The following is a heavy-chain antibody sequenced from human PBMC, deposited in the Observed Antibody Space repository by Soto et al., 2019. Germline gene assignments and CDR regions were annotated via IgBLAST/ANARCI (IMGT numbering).Heavy chain of an antibody. Sequence: EVQVLESGADLVQPGGSLRLTCAVSGFTFTTSSINWVRQAPGKGLEWVSSISGNGYTTYYADSVTSRYTISTDNAKSTVFLQMNSLRVEDTALYYCAKGVEHSTADAFETWGQGTMVTFSS. CDR3: AKGVEHSTADAFET. D-gene: IGHD5-18*01. CDR2: ISGNGYTT. V-gene: IGHV3-23*01. J-gene: IGHJ3*02. CDR1: GFTFTTSS.